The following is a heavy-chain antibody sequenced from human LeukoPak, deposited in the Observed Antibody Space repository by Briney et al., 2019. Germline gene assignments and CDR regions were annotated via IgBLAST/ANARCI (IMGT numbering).Heavy chain of an antibody. CDR2: MNPNSGNT. J-gene: IGHJ4*02. CDR1: GGTFSSYA. Sequence: GASVKVSCKASGGTFSSYAISWVRQAPGQGLEWMGWMNPNSGNTAYAQKFQGRVTMTRDTSINTIYMELSGLRSEDTAVYYCARSLRDWYKDYWGQGTLVTVSS. V-gene: IGHV1-8*02. CDR3: ARSLRDWYKDY. D-gene: IGHD6-19*01.